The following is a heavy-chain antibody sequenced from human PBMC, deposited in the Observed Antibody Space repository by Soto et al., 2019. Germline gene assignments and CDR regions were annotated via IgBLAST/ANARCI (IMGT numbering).Heavy chain of an antibody. V-gene: IGHV1-2*04. CDR3: ARTLTTDYYYYGMDV. CDR1: GYTFTGYY. Sequence: ASVEVSCKXSGYTFTGYYMHWVRQAPGQGLEWMGWINPNSGGTNYAQKFQGWVTMTRDTSISTAYMELSRLRSDDTAVYYCARTLTTDYYYYGMDVWGQGTTVTV. D-gene: IGHD3-3*01. CDR2: INPNSGGT. J-gene: IGHJ6*02.